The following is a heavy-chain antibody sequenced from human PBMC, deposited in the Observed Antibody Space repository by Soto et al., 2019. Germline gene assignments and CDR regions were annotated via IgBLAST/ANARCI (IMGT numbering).Heavy chain of an antibody. CDR2: ISSNSAYI. CDR3: TRDASRDSSARGWFDP. Sequence: TGGSLRLSCAASGFTFRSFTMNWVRQAPGKGLEWVSTISSNSAYIYYTDALRGRFTISRDNAKNSLHLQMDSLRAEDTAVYYCTRDASRDSSARGWFDPWGPGTLVTVSS. V-gene: IGHV3-21*01. D-gene: IGHD6-13*01. J-gene: IGHJ5*02. CDR1: GFTFRSFT.